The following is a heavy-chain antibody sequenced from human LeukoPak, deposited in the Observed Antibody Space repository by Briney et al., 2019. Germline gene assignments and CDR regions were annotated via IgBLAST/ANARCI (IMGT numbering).Heavy chain of an antibody. CDR3: ARAAAGTVDY. CDR2: INSDGSST. Sequence: GGSLRLSCAASGFTFSRYCMHWVRQAPGKGMVWVSRINSDGSSTSYADSVKGRFTISRDNAKNTLYLQMNSLRAEDTAVYYCARAAAGTVDYWGQGTLVTVSS. J-gene: IGHJ4*02. D-gene: IGHD6-13*01. CDR1: GFTFSRYC. V-gene: IGHV3-74*01.